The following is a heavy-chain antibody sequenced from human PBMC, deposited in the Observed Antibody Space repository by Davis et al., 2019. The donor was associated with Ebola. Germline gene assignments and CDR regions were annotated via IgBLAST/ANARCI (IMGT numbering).Heavy chain of an antibody. D-gene: IGHD3-10*01. CDR3: AIRGGDYYYYMDV. J-gene: IGHJ6*03. CDR2: INHSGST. Sequence: PSETLSLTCTVSGGSISSGGYYWSWIRQPPGKGLEWIGEINHSGSTNYNPSLKSRVTISVDTSKNQFSLKLSSVTAADTAVYYCAIRGGDYYYYMDVWGKGTTVTVSS. V-gene: IGHV4-39*07. CDR1: GGSISSGGYY.